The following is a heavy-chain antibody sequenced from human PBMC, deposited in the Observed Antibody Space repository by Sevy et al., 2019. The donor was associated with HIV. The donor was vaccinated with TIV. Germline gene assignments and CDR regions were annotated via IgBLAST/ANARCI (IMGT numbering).Heavy chain of an antibody. Sequence: GGSLRLSCAASGFTFSSYAMSWVRQAPGKGLEWVSAISGSGGSTYYADSVKGRFTISRDNSKNTLYLQMNSLRAEDTAVYYCAKDSGRGYYDSSGYSFDYWGQGTLVTVSS. D-gene: IGHD3-22*01. J-gene: IGHJ4*02. CDR2: ISGSGGST. CDR3: AKDSGRGYYDSSGYSFDY. V-gene: IGHV3-23*01. CDR1: GFTFSSYA.